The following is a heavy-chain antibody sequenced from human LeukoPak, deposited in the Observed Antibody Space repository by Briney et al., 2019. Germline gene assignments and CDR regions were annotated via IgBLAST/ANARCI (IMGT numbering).Heavy chain of an antibody. CDR3: ARGRRRIVGATTFDYFDY. CDR2: INPSGGST. Sequence: GASVKVSCKASGYTFTNYYMHWVRQAPGQGLEWMGIINPSGGSTSYAQKFQGRVTMTRDTSTSTVYMELSSLRSEDTAVYYCARGRRRIVGATTFDYFDYWGQGTLVTVSS. D-gene: IGHD1-26*01. J-gene: IGHJ4*02. V-gene: IGHV1-46*01. CDR1: GYTFTNYY.